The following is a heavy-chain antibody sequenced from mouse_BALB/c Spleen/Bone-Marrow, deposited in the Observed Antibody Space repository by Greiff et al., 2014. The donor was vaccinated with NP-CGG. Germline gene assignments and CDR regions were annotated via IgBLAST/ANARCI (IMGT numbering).Heavy chain of an antibody. V-gene: IGHV4-1*02. CDR2: INPDSRTI. CDR3: ARNGYYGWIAY. D-gene: IGHD2-3*01. CDR1: GFDISRYW. Sequence: VQLKESGGGLVQPGGSLKRSCAASGFDISRYWMTWVRQAPGKGLEWIGEINPDSRTINYTPSLKDKFIISRDNAKNTLYLQMSKVRSEDTALYYCARNGYYGWIAYWGQGTLVTVSA. J-gene: IGHJ3*01.